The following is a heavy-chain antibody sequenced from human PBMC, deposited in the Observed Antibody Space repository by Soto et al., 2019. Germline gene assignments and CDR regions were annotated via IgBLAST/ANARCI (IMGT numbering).Heavy chain of an antibody. J-gene: IGHJ6*02. Sequence: ASVKVSCKASGYTFTNYAIHWVRQAPGQRLEWMGWINAGNGYTKYSQKFQGRVTITRDTSASTAYMDLSSLRSEDTVVYYCARGYCSSISCYYYGMDVWGQGTTVTVSS. D-gene: IGHD2-2*01. CDR1: GYTFTNYA. CDR2: INAGNGYT. CDR3: ARGYCSSISCYYYGMDV. V-gene: IGHV1-3*01.